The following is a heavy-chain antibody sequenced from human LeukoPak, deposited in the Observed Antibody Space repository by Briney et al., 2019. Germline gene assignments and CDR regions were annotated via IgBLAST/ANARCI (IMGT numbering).Heavy chain of an antibody. D-gene: IGHD3-10*01. Sequence: PGGSLRLSCAASGFTFSSYAMHWVRQAPGKGLEYVSAISSNGGSTYYANSVKGRFTISRDNSKNTLYLQMGSLRAEDMAVYYCVRDPGAGGFSWFDPGGQGTLVTVSS. CDR2: ISSNGGST. CDR3: VRDPGAGGFSWFDP. V-gene: IGHV3-64*01. CDR1: GFTFSSYA. J-gene: IGHJ5*02.